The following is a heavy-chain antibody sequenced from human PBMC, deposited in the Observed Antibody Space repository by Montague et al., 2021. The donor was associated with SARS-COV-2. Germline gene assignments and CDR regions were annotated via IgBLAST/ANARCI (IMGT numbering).Heavy chain of an antibody. CDR1: GGSLSGSY. D-gene: IGHD3-10*01. CDR3: ARALFSRRGVYITTYYYSYYMDA. CDR2: VNHSGVT. Sequence: SETLSLTCAVYGGSLSGSYWSWIRQSPGKGLELIGEVNHSGVTNYNPSLKSRVAISVDTSKNQFPLKLNSVTAADTAVYYCARALFSRRGVYITTYYYSYYMDAWGTGTTVTVSS. J-gene: IGHJ6*03. V-gene: IGHV4-34*01.